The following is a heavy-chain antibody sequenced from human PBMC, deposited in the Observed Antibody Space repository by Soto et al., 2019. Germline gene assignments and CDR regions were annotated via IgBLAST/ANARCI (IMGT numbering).Heavy chain of an antibody. CDR1: GFTFSSYW. D-gene: IGHD5-12*01. CDR3: ARDHRPRRYAVDGYGKRGDY. V-gene: IGHV3-7*01. Sequence: EVQLVESGGGLVQPGGSLRLSCAASGFTFSSYWMSWVRQATGKGLEWVANIKQDGSEKYYVDSVKGRFTISRDNAKNSLYLQMNSLRAEDTAVYYCARDHRPRRYAVDGYGKRGDYWGQGTLVTVSS. J-gene: IGHJ4*02. CDR2: IKQDGSEK.